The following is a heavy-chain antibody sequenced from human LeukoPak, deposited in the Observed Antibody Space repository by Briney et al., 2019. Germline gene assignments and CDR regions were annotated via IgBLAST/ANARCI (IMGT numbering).Heavy chain of an antibody. CDR3: ARDETNHYYYGMDV. V-gene: IGHV1-69*04. J-gene: IGHJ6*02. CDR2: IIPIFGIA. CDR1: GGTFSSYA. Sequence: ASVKVSCKASGGTFSSYAISWVRQAPGQGLEWMGRIIPIFGIANYAQKFQGRVTITADKSTSTAYMELSSLRSEDTAVYYCARDETNHYYYGMDVWGQGTRSPSP. D-gene: IGHD1-14*01.